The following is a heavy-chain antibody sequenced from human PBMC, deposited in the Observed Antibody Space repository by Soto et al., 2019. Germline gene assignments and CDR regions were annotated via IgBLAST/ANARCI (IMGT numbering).Heavy chain of an antibody. CDR1: GYTFIRYG. D-gene: IGHD3-16*01. CDR2: ISPYNDHT. CDR3: ARGGYYDNSWGKLSHYGLDV. Sequence: QVQLAQSAGEVKKPGASVKVSCKATGYTFIRYGIAWVRQAPGQGFEWMGWISPYNDHTVYAQKFQGRATITADTSTRTVYMNLRGLKSDDTAVYYCARGGYYDNSWGKLSHYGLDVWGQGTSVSVSS. J-gene: IGHJ6*02. V-gene: IGHV1-18*01.